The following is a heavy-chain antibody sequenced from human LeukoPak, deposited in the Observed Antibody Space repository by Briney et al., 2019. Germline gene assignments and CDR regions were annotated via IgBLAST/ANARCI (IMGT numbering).Heavy chain of an antibody. CDR2: ISSNGGST. CDR1: GFTFNSYV. J-gene: IGHJ4*02. D-gene: IGHD6-19*01. Sequence: PGGSLRLSCSASGFTFNSYVMHWVRQAPGKGLEYVSAISSNGGSTYYADSVKGRFTISRDNSKNTLYLQMNSLRAEDTAVYYCARKTYSSDWCYDYWGQGTLVTVSS. CDR3: ARKTYSSDWCYDY. V-gene: IGHV3-64*04.